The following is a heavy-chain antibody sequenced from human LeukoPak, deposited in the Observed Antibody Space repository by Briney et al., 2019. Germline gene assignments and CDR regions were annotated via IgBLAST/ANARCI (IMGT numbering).Heavy chain of an antibody. CDR3: ARSSGYCSSTSCYPYDY. CDR2: IYTSGST. D-gene: IGHD2-2*03. Sequence: SETLSLTCTVSGGSISSGSYYWSWIRQPAGKGLEWIGRIYTSGSTNYNPSLESRVTISVDTSKNQFSLKLSSVTAADTAVYYCARSSGYCSSTSCYPYDYWGQGTLVTVSS. J-gene: IGHJ4*02. V-gene: IGHV4-61*02. CDR1: GGSISSGSYY.